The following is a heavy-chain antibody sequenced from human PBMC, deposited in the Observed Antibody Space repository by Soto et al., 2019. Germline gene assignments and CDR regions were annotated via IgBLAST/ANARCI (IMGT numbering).Heavy chain of an antibody. CDR2: ISYDGSNK. D-gene: IGHD3-3*01. J-gene: IGHJ4*02. Sequence: GGSLRLACAASGFTFSSYGMHWVRHAPGKGLEWVAVISYDGSNKYYADSVKGRFTISRDNSKNTLYLQMNSLRAEDTAVYYCAKDGPITIFGVVMDYWGQGTLVTVSS. V-gene: IGHV3-30*18. CDR1: GFTFSSYG. CDR3: AKDGPITIFGVVMDY.